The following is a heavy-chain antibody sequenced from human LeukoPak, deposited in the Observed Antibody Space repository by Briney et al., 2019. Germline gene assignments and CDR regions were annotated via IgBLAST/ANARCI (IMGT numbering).Heavy chain of an antibody. D-gene: IGHD4-17*01. CDR1: GGSISSYY. CDR3: ASCGDYWGTAFDY. Sequence: SETLSLTCTVSGGSISSYYWSWIRQPARKGLEWIGRIYTSGSTNYTPSLKSRVTMSVDKSKNQFSLKLSSVTAAGTAVYYCASCGDYWGTAFDYWGQGTLVTVSS. V-gene: IGHV4-4*07. CDR2: IYTSGST. J-gene: IGHJ4*02.